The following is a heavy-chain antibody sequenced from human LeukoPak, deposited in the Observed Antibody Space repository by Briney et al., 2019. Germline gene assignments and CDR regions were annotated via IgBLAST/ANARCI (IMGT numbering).Heavy chain of an antibody. Sequence: PGGSLRLSCAASGFAFSTYGMSWVRQAPGKGLEWVSVITGSAGGTYYADSVKGRFTISRDNSKNTLYLQMNSLRAEDTAVYYCAKRSFRGLYYFDYWGQGTLVTVSS. CDR3: AKRSFRGLYYFDY. D-gene: IGHD2/OR15-2a*01. CDR1: GFAFSTYG. J-gene: IGHJ4*02. CDR2: ITGSAGGT. V-gene: IGHV3-23*01.